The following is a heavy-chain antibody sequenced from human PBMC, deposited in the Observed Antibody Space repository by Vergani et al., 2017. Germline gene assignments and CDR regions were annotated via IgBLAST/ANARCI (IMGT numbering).Heavy chain of an antibody. Sequence: QVQLVQSGAEVKKPGASVKVSCKASGYTFTSYGISWVRQAPGQGLEWMGWISGYNGHTNYAQKFQDRVTMTIDTSTSTAYMEVRSLRSDDTAVYDCARAPVSPFWSGYSTDGNWFDPWGQGTLVTVAS. J-gene: IGHJ5*02. CDR2: ISGYNGHT. CDR3: ARAPVSPFWSGYSTDGNWFDP. D-gene: IGHD3-3*01. V-gene: IGHV1-18*01. CDR1: GYTFTSYG.